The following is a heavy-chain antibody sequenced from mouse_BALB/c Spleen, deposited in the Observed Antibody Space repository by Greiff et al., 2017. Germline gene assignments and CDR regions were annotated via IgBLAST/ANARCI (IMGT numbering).Heavy chain of an antibody. CDR2: IYPSDSYT. D-gene: IGHD2-2*01. V-gene: IGHV1-69*02. CDR3: AYGYEFAY. Sequence: VQLQQPGAELVRPGASVKLSCKASGYTFTSYWINWVKQRPGQGLEWIGNIYPSDSYTNYNQKFKDKATLTVDKSSSTAYMQLSSPTSEDSAVYYCAYGYEFAYWGQGTLVTVSA. J-gene: IGHJ3*01. CDR1: GYTFTSYW.